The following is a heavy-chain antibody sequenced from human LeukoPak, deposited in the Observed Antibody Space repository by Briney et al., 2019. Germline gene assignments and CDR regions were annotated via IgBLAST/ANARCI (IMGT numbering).Heavy chain of an antibody. J-gene: IGHJ4*02. CDR1: GFTFSSYG. V-gene: IGHV3-30*18. CDR3: AKDVDSGSYHHFDY. CDR2: ISYDGFNK. D-gene: IGHD1-26*01. Sequence: PGGSLRLSCAASGFTFSSYGMHWVRQAPGKGLECVAVISYDGFNKYYADSVKGRLTISRDNSKNTLYLQMNSLRAEDTAVYYCAKDVDSGSYHHFDYWGQGTLVTVSS.